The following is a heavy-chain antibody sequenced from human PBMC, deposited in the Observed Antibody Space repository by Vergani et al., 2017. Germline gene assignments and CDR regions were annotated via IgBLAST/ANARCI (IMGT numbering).Heavy chain of an antibody. CDR1: GFTFSNAW. J-gene: IGHJ3*02. D-gene: IGHD6-13*01. V-gene: IGHV3-21*01. CDR3: ARDLGIAAASDAFDI. Sequence: EVQLVEPGGGLVKPGGSLRLSCAASGFTFSNAWMNWVRQAPGKVLEWVSSISSSSSYIYYADSVKGRFTISRDNAKNSLYLQMNSLRAEDTAVYYCARDLGIAAASDAFDIWGQGTMVTVSS. CDR2: ISSSSSYI.